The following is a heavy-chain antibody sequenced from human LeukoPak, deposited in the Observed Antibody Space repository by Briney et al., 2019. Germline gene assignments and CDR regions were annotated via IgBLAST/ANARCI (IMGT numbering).Heavy chain of an antibody. V-gene: IGHV3-30*02. CDR2: IRYDGSNK. CDR3: AKEDPGYSSSWYPTRLFDY. Sequence: HAGGSLRLSCAASGFTFSSYGMHWVRQAPGKGLEWVAFIRYDGSNKYYADSVKGRFTISRDNSKNTLYLQMNSLRAEDTAVYYCAKEDPGYSSSWYPTRLFDYWGQGTLVTVSS. J-gene: IGHJ4*02. D-gene: IGHD6-13*01. CDR1: GFTFSSYG.